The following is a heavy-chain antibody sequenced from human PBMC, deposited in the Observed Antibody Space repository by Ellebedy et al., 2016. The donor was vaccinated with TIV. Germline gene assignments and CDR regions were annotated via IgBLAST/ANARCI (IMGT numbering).Heavy chain of an antibody. CDR3: VRDKSSGSTYGSHFDY. V-gene: IGHV3-7*01. D-gene: IGHD5-18*01. Sequence: GGSLRLXXAASGFTFSTYWLSWVRQVPGKGLEWVATIKHDGSEKYFVDSVKGRFTISRDNAKNSLCLQMNSLRAEDTAVYYCVRDKSSGSTYGSHFDYWGQGSLVTVSS. CDR1: GFTFSTYW. J-gene: IGHJ4*02. CDR2: IKHDGSEK.